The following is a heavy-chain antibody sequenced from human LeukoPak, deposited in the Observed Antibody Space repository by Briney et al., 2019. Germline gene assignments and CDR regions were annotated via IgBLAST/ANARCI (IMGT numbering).Heavy chain of an antibody. CDR1: GYSINALAN. D-gene: IGHD6-13*01. CDR2: FYYGGST. J-gene: IGHJ4*02. Sequence: PSETLSLTCNVSGYSINALANWGWIRQSPGKGLEWIGSFYYGGSTYYNPSLRSRVTISVDTSKNQFSLKLSSVTAADTAVYYCARDVAAAGTGYWGQGTLVTVSS. V-gene: IGHV4-38-2*02. CDR3: ARDVAAAGTGY.